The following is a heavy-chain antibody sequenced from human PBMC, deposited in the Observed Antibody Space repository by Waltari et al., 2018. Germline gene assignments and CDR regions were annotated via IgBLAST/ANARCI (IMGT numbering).Heavy chain of an antibody. J-gene: IGHJ4*02. CDR2: IYNGGSR. CDR1: GFTVSSNY. CDR3: ARGKAAAGNALDY. D-gene: IGHD6-13*01. V-gene: IGHV3-53*01. Sequence: EVQLVESGGGLIQPGGCLRLSCAASGFTVSSNYMRWVRQAPGRGLEWVLVIYNGGSRYYADSVKGRFTISRDNSKNPLYLQMNSLRAEDTAVYYCARGKAAAGNALDYWGQGTLVTVSS.